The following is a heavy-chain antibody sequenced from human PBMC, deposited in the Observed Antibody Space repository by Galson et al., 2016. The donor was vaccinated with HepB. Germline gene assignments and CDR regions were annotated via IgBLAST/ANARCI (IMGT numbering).Heavy chain of an antibody. D-gene: IGHD3-10*01. V-gene: IGHV6-1*01. CDR1: GDSVSSNSAA. J-gene: IGHJ3*02. CDR3: SYGFDI. CDR2: TYYRSKWYN. Sequence: CAISGDSVSSNSAAWNWIRQSPPRGLEWLGGTYYRSKWYNDYAASVESRITINPDTSKNQFSLQLNSVTPEDTAVYYCSYGFDIWGQGTMVTVSS.